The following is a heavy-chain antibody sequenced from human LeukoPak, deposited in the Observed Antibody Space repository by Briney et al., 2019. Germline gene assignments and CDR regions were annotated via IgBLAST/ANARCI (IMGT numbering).Heavy chain of an antibody. CDR3: ASPYFSRYDF. D-gene: IGHD4-11*01. Sequence: GGSLRLSCAASGFTFTSSHSPTWVRQAPGKGLEWVSTIRISGGGTYYADSVKGRFTISRDNSKNTLFLQMNSLRAEDTAVYYCASPYFSRYDFWGQGTLVTVAS. CDR2: IRISGGGT. CDR1: GFTFTSSHS. V-gene: IGHV3-23*01. J-gene: IGHJ4*02.